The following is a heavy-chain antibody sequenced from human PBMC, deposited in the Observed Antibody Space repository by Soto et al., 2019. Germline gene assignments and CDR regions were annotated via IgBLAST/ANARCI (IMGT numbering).Heavy chain of an antibody. CDR2: INPNSGGT. Sequence: ASVKVSCKASGYTFTGYYMHWVRQAPGQGLEWMGRINPNSGGTKYAQKFQGRVTMTRDTSISTAYMEMSSLRPDDTAVYYCASGGIAVAGTPRYYFDYWGQGTLVTVSS. V-gene: IGHV1-2*06. D-gene: IGHD6-19*01. J-gene: IGHJ4*02. CDR3: ASGGIAVAGTPRYYFDY. CDR1: GYTFTGYY.